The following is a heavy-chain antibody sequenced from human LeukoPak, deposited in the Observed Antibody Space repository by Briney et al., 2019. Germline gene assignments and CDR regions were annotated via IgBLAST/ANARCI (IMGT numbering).Heavy chain of an antibody. Sequence: PGGSLRLSCAASGFTFSSCSMNWVRQAPGKGLEWVSSISSSSSYIYYADSVKGRFTISRDNAKNSLYLQMNSLRAEDTALYYCAKDRGMVATDEPFDYWGQGTLVTVSS. CDR1: GFTFSSCS. D-gene: IGHD5-12*01. V-gene: IGHV3-21*04. J-gene: IGHJ4*02. CDR2: ISSSSSYI. CDR3: AKDRGMVATDEPFDY.